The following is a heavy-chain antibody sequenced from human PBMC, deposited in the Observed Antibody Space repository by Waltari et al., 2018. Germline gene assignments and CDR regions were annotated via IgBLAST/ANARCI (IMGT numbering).Heavy chain of an antibody. J-gene: IGHJ3*02. CDR2: INAGNGNT. V-gene: IGHV1-3*01. CDR1: GYTFTSYA. Sequence: QVQLVQSGAEVKKPGASVKVSCKASGYTFTSYAMHWVRQAPGQRLEWMGWINAGNGNTKYSQKFQGRVTITRDTSASTAYMELSSLRSEDTAVYYCAREGRRATIRNAFDIWGQGTMVTVSS. CDR3: AREGRRATIRNAFDI. D-gene: IGHD5-12*01.